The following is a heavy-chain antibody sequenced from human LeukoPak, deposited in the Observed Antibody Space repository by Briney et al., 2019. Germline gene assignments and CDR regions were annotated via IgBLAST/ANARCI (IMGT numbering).Heavy chain of an antibody. D-gene: IGHD5-12*01. CDR1: GGSISSGGYY. CDR2: IYYSGST. V-gene: IGHV4-31*11. Sequence: SQTLSLTCAVSGGSISSGGYYWSWIRQHPGKGLEWIGYIYYSGSTYYNPSLKSRVTISVDTSKNQFSLKLSSVTAADTAVYYCARDRKYSGYFDYWGQGTLVTVSS. CDR3: ARDRKYSGYFDY. J-gene: IGHJ4*02.